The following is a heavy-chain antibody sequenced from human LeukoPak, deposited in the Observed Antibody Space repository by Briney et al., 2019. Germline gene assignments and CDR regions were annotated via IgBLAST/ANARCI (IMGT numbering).Heavy chain of an antibody. Sequence: GGSLRLSCAASGFTVRSNYMSWVRQAPGKGLEWVSDIFSGGTTYYADSVKGQFTMSRDNSKNTLYLQMNSLRGEDTAVYYCARGPGRYSGYETYFDYWGRGT. D-gene: IGHD5-12*01. CDR2: IFSGGTT. CDR3: ARGPGRYSGYETYFDY. V-gene: IGHV3-53*01. J-gene: IGHJ4*01. CDR1: GFTVRSNY.